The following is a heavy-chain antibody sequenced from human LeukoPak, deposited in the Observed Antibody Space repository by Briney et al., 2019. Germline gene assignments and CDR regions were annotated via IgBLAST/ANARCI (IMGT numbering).Heavy chain of an antibody. CDR1: GFTFGDYA. Sequence: GGSLRLSCAASGFTFGDYAMHWVRQTPGKGLEWVSGIDWNSSHMVYADPVKGRFTISRDNAKNSLYLQMSSLRAEDMALYYCAKDRSSTLDDAFDFWGQGTMATVSS. CDR2: IDWNSSHM. D-gene: IGHD2-2*01. V-gene: IGHV3-9*03. J-gene: IGHJ3*01. CDR3: AKDRSSTLDDAFDF.